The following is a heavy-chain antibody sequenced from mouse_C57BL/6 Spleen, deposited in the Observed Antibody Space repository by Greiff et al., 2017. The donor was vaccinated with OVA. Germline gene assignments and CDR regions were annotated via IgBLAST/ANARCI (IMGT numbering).Heavy chain of an antibody. Sequence: EVKLVESGGGLVKPGGSLQLSCAASGFTFSDYGMHWVRQAPEKGLAWVAYISSGSSTIYYADTVKGRFTISRDNAKNTLFLQMTSLRSEDAAMYYCARPELGPWYFDVWGTGTTVTVSS. CDR1: GFTFSDYG. CDR2: ISSGSSTI. CDR3: ARPELGPWYFDV. J-gene: IGHJ1*03. D-gene: IGHD4-1*01. V-gene: IGHV5-17*01.